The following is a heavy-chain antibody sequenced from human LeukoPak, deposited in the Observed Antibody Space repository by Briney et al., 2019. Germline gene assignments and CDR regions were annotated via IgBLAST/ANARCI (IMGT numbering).Heavy chain of an antibody. J-gene: IGHJ4*02. Sequence: PSETLPLTCAVYGGSFSGYYWSWIRQPPGKGLEWIGEINHSGSTNYNPSLKSRVTISVDTSKNQFSLKLSSVTAADTAVYYCARQGREQWLVIFDYWGQGTLVTVSS. D-gene: IGHD6-19*01. CDR3: ARQGREQWLVIFDY. CDR1: GGSFSGYY. V-gene: IGHV4-34*01. CDR2: INHSGST.